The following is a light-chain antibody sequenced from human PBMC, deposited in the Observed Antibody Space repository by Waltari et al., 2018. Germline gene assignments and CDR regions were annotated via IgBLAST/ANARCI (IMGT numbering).Light chain of an antibody. CDR2: RSN. CDR3: AAWDDSVSGPV. CDR1: SSNIGNYN. Sequence: QSVLTQPPSASGTPGQRVTISCSGSSSNIGNYNVFWYQQLPGMAPKLLIYRSNQRPSGVRDRFSGSKSGTSASLDIGGLRSEDEADYYCAAWDDSVSGPVFGGGTKVTVL. J-gene: IGLJ2*01. V-gene: IGLV1-47*01.